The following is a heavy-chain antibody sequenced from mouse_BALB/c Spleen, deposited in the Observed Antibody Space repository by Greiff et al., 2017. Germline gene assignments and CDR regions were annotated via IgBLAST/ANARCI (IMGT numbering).Heavy chain of an antibody. V-gene: IGHV3-8*02. J-gene: IGHJ4*01. CDR2: ISYSGST. D-gene: IGHD2-4*01. CDR3: AREKKYDYDDAMDY. Sequence: EVKVEESGPSLVKPSQTLSLTCSVTGDSITSGYWNWIRKFPGNKLEYMGYISYSGSTYYNPSLKSRISITRDTSKNQYYLQLNSVTTEDTATYYCAREKKYDYDDAMDYWGQGTSVTVSS. CDR1: GDSITSGY.